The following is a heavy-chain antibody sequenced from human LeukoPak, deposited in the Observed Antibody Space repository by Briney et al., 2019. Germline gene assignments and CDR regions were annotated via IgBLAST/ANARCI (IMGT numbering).Heavy chain of an antibody. CDR3: ARDPFPWGYCSSTSCYRTNWFDP. J-gene: IGHJ5*02. V-gene: IGHV3-21*01. Sequence: VRQAPGXXLEWVPSISSSXXYIYYADSVKGRFTISRDNAKNSLYLQMNSLRAEDTAVYYCARDPFPWGYCSSTSCYRTNWFDPWGQGTLVTVYS. CDR2: ISSSXXYI. D-gene: IGHD2-2*01.